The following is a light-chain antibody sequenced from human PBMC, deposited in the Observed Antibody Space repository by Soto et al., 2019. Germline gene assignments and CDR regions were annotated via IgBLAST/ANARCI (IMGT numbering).Light chain of an antibody. Sequence: EIVMTQSPDTLSVSPGERATLSCRASQSVSSSYLAWYQQKPGQAPRLLIYGASSRATGIPDRFSGSGSGTDFTLTISRLEPEDFAVYYCQQYGSSPQKTFGQGTKVDIK. CDR3: QQYGSSPQKT. J-gene: IGKJ1*01. CDR2: GAS. CDR1: QSVSSSY. V-gene: IGKV3-20*01.